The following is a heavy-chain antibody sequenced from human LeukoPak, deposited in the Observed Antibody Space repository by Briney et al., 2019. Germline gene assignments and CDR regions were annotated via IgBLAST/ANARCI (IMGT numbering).Heavy chain of an antibody. CDR1: KSTFSGYT. CDR3: ARELLWFGAPLDS. CDR2: ISASSGYI. Sequence: GGSLRLTCAASKSTFSGYTMNWVRQAPGKGLEWVSSISASSGYINYAESVRGRFTISRDNAKNSLYLQMSSLRADDTAVYYCARELLWFGAPLDSWGQGTLVTVSS. V-gene: IGHV3-21*01. J-gene: IGHJ4*02. D-gene: IGHD3-10*01.